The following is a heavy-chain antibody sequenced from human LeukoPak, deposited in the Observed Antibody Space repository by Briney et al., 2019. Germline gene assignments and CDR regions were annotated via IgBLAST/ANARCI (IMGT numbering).Heavy chain of an antibody. CDR3: AREMGGSYMGDAFDI. V-gene: IGHV3-48*01. D-gene: IGHD1-26*01. CDR1: GFTFSSYG. Sequence: PGGSLRLSCAASGFTFSSYGMNWVRQAPGRGLEWVSYISSSSSTIYYADSVKGRFTISRDNAKNSLYLQMNSLRAEDTAVYYCAREMGGSYMGDAFDIWGQGTMVTVSS. J-gene: IGHJ3*02. CDR2: ISSSSSTI.